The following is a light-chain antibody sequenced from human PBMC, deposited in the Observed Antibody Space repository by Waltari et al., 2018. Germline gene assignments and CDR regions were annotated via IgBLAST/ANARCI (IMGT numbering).Light chain of an antibody. V-gene: IGLV2-8*01. CDR2: DVP. Sequence: QSALTQPPSASGSPGQSVTISCTGTSRDVGGYNFVPWYQHNPGKAPKPMIYDVPKRPSGVPDRFSCSKSGNTAYLTVSGLQAEDEADYHCNSYAGSNSVLFGAGTKLTVL. J-gene: IGLJ2*01. CDR3: NSYAGSNSVL. CDR1: SRDVGGYNF.